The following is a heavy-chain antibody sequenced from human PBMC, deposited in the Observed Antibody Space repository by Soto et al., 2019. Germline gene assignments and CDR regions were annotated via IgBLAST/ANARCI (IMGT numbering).Heavy chain of an antibody. J-gene: IGHJ5*02. CDR2: IYYSGST. V-gene: IGHV4-39*01. CDR1: GGSISSSSYY. CDR3: ASVAGRANWFDP. Sequence: SETLSLTCTVSGGSISSSSYYWGWIRQPPRKGLEWIGSIYYSGSTYYNPSLKSRVTISVDTSKNQFSLKLSSVTAADTAVYYCASVAGRANWFDPWGQGXLVTVYS. D-gene: IGHD6-19*01.